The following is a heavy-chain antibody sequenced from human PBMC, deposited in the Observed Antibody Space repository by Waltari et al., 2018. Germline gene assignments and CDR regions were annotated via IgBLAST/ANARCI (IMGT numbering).Heavy chain of an antibody. CDR2: IIPIFGTA. D-gene: IGHD6-13*01. CDR1: GGTFSSYA. CDR3: ARDRYSSSWQNYYYYYYMDV. Sequence: QVQLVESGAEVKKPGSSVKVSCKASGGTFSSYAISWVRQAPGQGLEWMGRIIPIFGTANYAQKFQGRVTITADKSTSTAYMELSSLRSEDTAVYYCARDRYSSSWQNYYYYYYMDVWGKGTTVTVSS. V-gene: IGHV1-69*06. J-gene: IGHJ6*03.